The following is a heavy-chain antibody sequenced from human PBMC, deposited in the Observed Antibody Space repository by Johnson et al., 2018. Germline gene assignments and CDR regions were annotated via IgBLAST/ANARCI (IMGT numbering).Heavy chain of an antibody. D-gene: IGHD3-16*01. J-gene: IGHJ1*01. Sequence: QVQLVESGGGVVEPGRSLRLSCAASGFTFSSYGMHWVRQAPGKGLEWVAVISYDGSNKYYADSVKGRFTISRENSKNTLYLQMNSLRAEDTAVYYCAKDYEQYLQHWGQGTLVTVSS. CDR3: AKDYEQYLQH. CDR2: ISYDGSNK. CDR1: GFTFSSYG. V-gene: IGHV3-30*18.